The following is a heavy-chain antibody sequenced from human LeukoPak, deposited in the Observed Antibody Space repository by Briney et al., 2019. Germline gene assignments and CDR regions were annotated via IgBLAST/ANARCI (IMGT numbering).Heavy chain of an antibody. CDR1: GFTFSSYA. J-gene: IGHJ4*02. V-gene: IGHV3-23*01. CDR3: AKDPRIYCSGGSCYSDY. Sequence: GGSLRLSCAASGFTFSSYAMSWVRQAPGKGLEWVSGISGGGGSTYYADSVKGRFTISRDNSKNTLYLQMNSLRAEDTAVYYCAKDPRIYCSGGSCYSDYWGQGTLVTVSS. CDR2: ISGGGGST. D-gene: IGHD2-15*01.